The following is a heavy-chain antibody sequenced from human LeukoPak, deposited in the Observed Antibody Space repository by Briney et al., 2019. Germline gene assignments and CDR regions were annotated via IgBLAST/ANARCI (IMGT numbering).Heavy chain of an antibody. CDR2: IIPILGIA. V-gene: IGHV1-69*04. CDR1: GYTFTSYG. Sequence: SVKVSCKASGYTFTSYGISWVRQAPGQGLEWMGRIIPILGIANYAQKFQGRVTITADKSTSTAYMELSSLRSEDTAVYYCARSANFYGTIDYWGQGTLVTVSS. J-gene: IGHJ4*02. D-gene: IGHD4/OR15-4a*01. CDR3: ARSANFYGTIDY.